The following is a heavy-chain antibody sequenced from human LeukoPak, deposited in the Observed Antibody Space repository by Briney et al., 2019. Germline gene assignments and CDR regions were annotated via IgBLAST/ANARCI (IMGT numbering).Heavy chain of an antibody. V-gene: IGHV3-7*01. CDR2: IKQDGSEK. D-gene: IGHD2-15*01. Sequence: GGSLRLSCAASGFTFSSYWMSWVRQAPGKGLELAANIKQDGSEKYYVDSVKGRFIISRDNAKNSLYLQMNSLRAEDTAVYYCARRYCSDGSCYSVDYWGQGTLVTVSS. CDR1: GFTFSSYW. J-gene: IGHJ4*02. CDR3: ARRYCSDGSCYSVDY.